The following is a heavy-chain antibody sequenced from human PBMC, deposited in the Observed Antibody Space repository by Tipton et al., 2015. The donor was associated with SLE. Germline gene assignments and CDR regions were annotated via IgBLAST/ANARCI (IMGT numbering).Heavy chain of an antibody. CDR3: ARARLLAVAASFDY. J-gene: IGHJ4*02. V-gene: IGHV3-48*03. CDR1: GFTFSSYE. Sequence: SLRLSCAASGFTFSSYEMNWVRQAPGKGLEWVSYISSSGSTIYYADSVKGRFTISRDNSKNTLYLQMNSLRAEDTAVYYCARARLLAVAASFDYWGQGTLVTVSS. D-gene: IGHD6-19*01. CDR2: ISSSGSTI.